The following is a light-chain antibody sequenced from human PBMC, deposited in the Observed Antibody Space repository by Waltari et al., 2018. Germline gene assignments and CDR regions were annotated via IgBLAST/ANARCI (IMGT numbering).Light chain of an antibody. Sequence: DIQMTQSPSSLSASVGARITITCRASQGISNSLAWYQQKPGKAPKLLLYAASRLESGVPSRFSGSGSGTDYTLTISSLQPEDFATYYCQQYYSTPPYTFGQGTKLEIK. CDR2: AAS. CDR3: QQYYSTPPYT. V-gene: IGKV1-NL1*01. J-gene: IGKJ2*01. CDR1: QGISNS.